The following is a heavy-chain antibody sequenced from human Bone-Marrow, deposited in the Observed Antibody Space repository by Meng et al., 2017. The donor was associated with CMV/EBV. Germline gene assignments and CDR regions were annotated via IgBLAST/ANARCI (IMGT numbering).Heavy chain of an antibody. V-gene: IGHV4-59*01. CDR1: GGSISSYY. CDR2: IYYSGST. Sequence: SETLSLTCTVFGGSISSYYWSWIRQPPGKGLEWIGYIYYSGSTNYNPSLKSRVTISVDTSKNQFSLKLSSVTAADTAVYYCAGWLIAAAGTGWFEPWGQGTLVTVSS. D-gene: IGHD6-13*01. CDR3: AGWLIAAAGTGWFEP. J-gene: IGHJ5*02.